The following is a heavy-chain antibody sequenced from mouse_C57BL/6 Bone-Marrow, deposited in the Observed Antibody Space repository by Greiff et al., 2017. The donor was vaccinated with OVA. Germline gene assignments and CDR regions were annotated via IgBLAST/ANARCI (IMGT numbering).Heavy chain of an antibody. Sequence: VQLQQSGPVLVKPGASVKMSCKASGYTFTDYYMNWVKQSHGKSLEWIGVINPYNGGTSYNQKFKGKATLTVDKSSSTAYMELNSLTSEDSAVYYCAKVYGNYGTYWGQGTLVTVSA. CDR2: INPYNGGT. V-gene: IGHV1-19*01. CDR1: GYTFTDYY. CDR3: AKVYGNYGTY. D-gene: IGHD2-1*01. J-gene: IGHJ3*01.